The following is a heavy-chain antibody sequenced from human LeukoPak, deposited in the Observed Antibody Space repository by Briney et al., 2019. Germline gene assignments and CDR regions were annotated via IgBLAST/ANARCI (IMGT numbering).Heavy chain of an antibody. CDR2: ISYDGSNK. CDR1: GFTFSSYA. CDR3: ARESITMVRGVRDWYFDL. J-gene: IGHJ2*01. V-gene: IGHV3-30*04. D-gene: IGHD3-10*01. Sequence: GGALRLSCAASGFTFSSYAMRWVRQAPGKGLEWVAVISYDGSNKYYADSVKGRFTISRDNSKNTLYLQMNSLRAEDTAVYSCARESITMVRGVRDWYFDLWGRGTLVTVSS.